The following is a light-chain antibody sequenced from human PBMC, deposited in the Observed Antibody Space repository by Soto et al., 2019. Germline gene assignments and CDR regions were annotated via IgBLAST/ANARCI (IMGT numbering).Light chain of an antibody. V-gene: IGKV3-15*01. J-gene: IGKJ1*01. CDR3: QQYANWPPWT. CDR2: GAS. CDR1: QSVSSN. Sequence: EIVMTQSPGTLSASPGERATLSCRASQSVSSNLAWYQQKLGQAPRLLIYGASTRATGIPARFSGSGSGTEFTLTISSLQAEDFAVYYCQQYANWPPWTFGQGTKVEIK.